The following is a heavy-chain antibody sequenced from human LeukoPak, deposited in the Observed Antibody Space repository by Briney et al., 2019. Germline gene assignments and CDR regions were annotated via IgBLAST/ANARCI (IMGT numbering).Heavy chain of an antibody. J-gene: IGHJ4*02. CDR3: AKDPSDLGASGSYNYFDY. Sequence: GGSLRLSCAASGFTFSSYAMSWVRRAPGKGLEWVSTINDNGVNTYYAHSVKGRFAISRDNSKNTLYLQLNSLRAEDPAFYYCAKDPSDLGASGSYNYFDYWGQGTLVTVSS. D-gene: IGHD3-10*01. CDR2: INDNGVNT. V-gene: IGHV3-23*01. CDR1: GFTFSSYA.